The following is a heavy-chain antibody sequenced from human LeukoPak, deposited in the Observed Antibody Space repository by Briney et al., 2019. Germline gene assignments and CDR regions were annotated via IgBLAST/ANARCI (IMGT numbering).Heavy chain of an antibody. D-gene: IGHD1-1*01. CDR2: INQDGSAE. CDR3: ARDTSRNDLDY. CDR1: GFTFSSYW. J-gene: IGHJ4*02. V-gene: IGHV3-7*04. Sequence: PGGPLRLSCAPSGFTFSSYWMNWVRQAPGKGLEWVANINQDGSAEYYVDSVKGRFTISRDNAKNSLYLQMNSLRAEDTAVYYCARDTSRNDLDYWGQGTLVTVSS.